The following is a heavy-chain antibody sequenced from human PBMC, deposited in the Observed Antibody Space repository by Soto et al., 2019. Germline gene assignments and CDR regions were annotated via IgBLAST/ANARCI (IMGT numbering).Heavy chain of an antibody. CDR2: ISGSGDIT. D-gene: IGHD4-17*01. J-gene: IGHJ1*01. Sequence: EVQLLESGGHLVQPGGSLRLSCAGSAFTFSSYAMSWVRQAPGKGLGWVSAISGSGDITYYADSVKGRFTISRDNSKDTVYLQMDSLRAEDTAIYYCAKDWRTTVASPEYFQHWGQGTLVTVSS. CDR1: AFTFSSYA. CDR3: AKDWRTTVASPEYFQH. V-gene: IGHV3-23*01.